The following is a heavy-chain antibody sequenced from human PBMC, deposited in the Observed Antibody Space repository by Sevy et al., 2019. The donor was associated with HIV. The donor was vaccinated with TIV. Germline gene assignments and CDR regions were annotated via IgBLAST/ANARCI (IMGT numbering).Heavy chain of an antibody. J-gene: IGHJ6*02. CDR1: GFTFSSYA. Sequence: GGSLRLSCAASGFTFSSYAMHWVRQAPGKGLEWVALISYEGSNKYYADSVKGRFTISRDNSKNMLYLQMNSLRAEDTAVYYCARDRYYDSSGFGYFYYYGMDVWGQGTTVTVSS. CDR2: ISYEGSNK. D-gene: IGHD3-22*01. V-gene: IGHV3-30*04. CDR3: ARDRYYDSSGFGYFYYYGMDV.